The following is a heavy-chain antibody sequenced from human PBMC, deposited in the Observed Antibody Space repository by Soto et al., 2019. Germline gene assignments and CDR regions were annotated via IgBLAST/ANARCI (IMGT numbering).Heavy chain of an antibody. CDR1: GGSISSYY. D-gene: IGHD3-16*01. Sequence: PSETLSLTCTVSGGSISSYYWSWIRQPPGQGLEWIGSMYYSGGTYHNPSLRSRVTISVDTSKNQFSLHLSSVTAADTAVYYCARHAAYDSVWGKSDGSDYWGQGTLVTVSS. V-gene: IGHV4-59*08. J-gene: IGHJ4*02. CDR2: MYYSGGT. CDR3: ARHAAYDSVWGKSDGSDY.